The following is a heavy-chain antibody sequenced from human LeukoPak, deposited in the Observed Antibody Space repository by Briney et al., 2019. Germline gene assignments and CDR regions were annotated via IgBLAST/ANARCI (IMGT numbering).Heavy chain of an antibody. CDR3: AREADVKFGSNWFDP. D-gene: IGHD3-10*01. CDR2: IYTSGST. CDR1: GGSISSGSYY. Sequence: SETLSLTCTVSGGSISSGSYYWNWIRQPAGKGLEWIGRIYTSGSTNYNPSLKSRVTISVDTSKNQFSLKLSSVTAADTAVYYCAREADVKFGSNWFDPWGQGTLVTVSS. J-gene: IGHJ5*02. V-gene: IGHV4-61*02.